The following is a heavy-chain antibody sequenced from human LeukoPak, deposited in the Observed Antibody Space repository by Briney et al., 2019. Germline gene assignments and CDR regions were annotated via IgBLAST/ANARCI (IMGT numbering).Heavy chain of an antibody. V-gene: IGHV3-23*01. Sequence: GRSLRLSCAASGFTFSSYAMSWVRQAPGKGLEWVSAISSSGGSAYYADSVKGRFTISRDNSKKTLYPQMNSLRAEDTAVYYCANRPLGSGSNYGYFDQWGQGTLVTVSS. CDR2: ISSSGGSA. J-gene: IGHJ4*02. CDR3: ANRPLGSGSNYGYFDQ. D-gene: IGHD3-10*01. CDR1: GFTFSSYA.